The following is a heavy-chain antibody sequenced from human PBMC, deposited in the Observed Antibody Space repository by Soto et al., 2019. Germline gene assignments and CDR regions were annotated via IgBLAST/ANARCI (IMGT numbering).Heavy chain of an antibody. CDR3: AKGLGYYDSSGLDY. V-gene: IGHV3-23*01. CDR2: ISGSGGRT. J-gene: IGHJ4*02. D-gene: IGHD3-22*01. CDR1: GSTFSSYA. Sequence: EVQLLESGGGLVQPGGSLRLSCEASGSTFSSYAMSWVRQAPGKGLEWVSAISGSGGRTYYADSVKGRFTISRDNSKNTLYLQMNSLRAEDTAVYYCAKGLGYYDSSGLDYWGQGTLVTVSS.